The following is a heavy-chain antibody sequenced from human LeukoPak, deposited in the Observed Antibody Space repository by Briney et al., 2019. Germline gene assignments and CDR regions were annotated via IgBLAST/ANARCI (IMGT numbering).Heavy chain of an antibody. CDR3: ARYSYCGGDCPNDAFDI. CDR1: GGSFSGYY. CDR2: INHSGST. V-gene: IGHV4-34*01. Sequence: SETLSLTCAVYGGSFSGYYWSWIRQPPGKGLEWIGEINHSGSTNYNPSLKSRVTISVDKSKNQFSLKLSSVTAADTAVYYCARYSYCGGDCPNDAFDIWGQGTMVTVSS. J-gene: IGHJ3*02. D-gene: IGHD2-21*02.